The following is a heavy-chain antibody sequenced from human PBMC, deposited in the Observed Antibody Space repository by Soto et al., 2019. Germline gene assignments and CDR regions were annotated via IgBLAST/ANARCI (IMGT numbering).Heavy chain of an antibody. CDR1: GSSFTSYW. V-gene: IGHV5-51*01. Sequence: GESLKISCKGSGSSFTSYWIGWVRQMPGKGLEWMGIIYPGDSNTRYSPSFQGQVTISADKSITTAYLQWSSLKASDTAMYYCARHVGVVQYYNYYGMDVWGQGTTVTVSS. D-gene: IGHD3-22*01. CDR2: IYPGDSNT. CDR3: ARHVGVVQYYNYYGMDV. J-gene: IGHJ6*02.